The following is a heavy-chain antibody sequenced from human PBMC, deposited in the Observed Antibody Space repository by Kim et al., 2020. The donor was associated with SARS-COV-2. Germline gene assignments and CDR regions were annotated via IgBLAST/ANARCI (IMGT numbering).Heavy chain of an antibody. V-gene: IGHV4-39*01. D-gene: IGHD3-16*01. CDR2: IYYSGST. J-gene: IGHJ3*01. CDR1: GGSISSSSYY. Sequence: SETLSLTCTVSGGSISSSSYYWGWIRQPPGKGLEWIGSIYYSGSTYYNPSLKSRVTISVDTSKNQFSLKLNSVTAADAAVYYCARRYPVQPFGGVIWSGDAFDVWGQGTMVTVSS. CDR3: ARRYPVQPFGGVIWSGDAFDV.